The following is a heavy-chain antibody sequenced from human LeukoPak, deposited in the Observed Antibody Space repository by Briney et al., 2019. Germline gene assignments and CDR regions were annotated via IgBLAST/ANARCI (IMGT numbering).Heavy chain of an antibody. CDR1: GFTFSGSA. Sequence: GGSLRLSCAASGFTFSGSAMHWVRQAPGKGLEWVSYISSSGSTIYYADSVKGRFTISRDNAKNSLYLQMNSLRAEDTAVYYCARIWFGASLDYWGQGTLVTVSS. D-gene: IGHD3-10*01. CDR2: ISSSGSTI. J-gene: IGHJ4*02. CDR3: ARIWFGASLDY. V-gene: IGHV3-48*03.